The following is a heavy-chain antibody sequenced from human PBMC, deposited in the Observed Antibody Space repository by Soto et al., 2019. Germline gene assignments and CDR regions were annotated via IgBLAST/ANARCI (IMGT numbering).Heavy chain of an antibody. Sequence: QVQLQESGPGLVKPSQTLSLTCTVSGGSISSGGYYWSWIRQHPGKGLEWIGYIYYRGSTYYNPSLKSRVTISVDTSKNQFSLKLSSVTAADTAVYYCARGGTVTTVVFDYWGQGTLVTVSS. V-gene: IGHV4-31*03. CDR1: GGSISSGGYY. CDR2: IYYRGST. J-gene: IGHJ4*02. CDR3: ARGGTVTTVVFDY. D-gene: IGHD4-17*01.